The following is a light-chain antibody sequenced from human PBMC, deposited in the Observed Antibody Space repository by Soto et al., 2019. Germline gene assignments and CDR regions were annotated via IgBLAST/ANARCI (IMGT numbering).Light chain of an antibody. CDR2: AAS. V-gene: IGKV1D-16*01. CDR3: QQYNIYPLT. Sequence: DVQMTQSPSSLSASVGDRVTITCRASQDINSYLASYQQKPGNAPKSLIYAASSLQTGVPSRFSGSESGTDFTLTISNLQPEDSATYYCQQYNIYPLTFGGGTKVEIK. J-gene: IGKJ4*01. CDR1: QDINSY.